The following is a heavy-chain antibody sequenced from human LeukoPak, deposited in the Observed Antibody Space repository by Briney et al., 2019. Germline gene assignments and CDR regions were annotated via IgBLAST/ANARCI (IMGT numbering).Heavy chain of an antibody. Sequence: SETLSLTCTVSGGSISSYYWSWIRQPAGKGLEWIGYISYNGTTNYNPSLRSRLTITIDTSKKQFSLKLTSVTAADTAVYYCASDGGQGYWGQGILVTVSS. CDR2: ISYNGTT. J-gene: IGHJ4*02. CDR3: ASDGGQGY. D-gene: IGHD3-10*01. CDR1: GGSISSYY. V-gene: IGHV4-59*08.